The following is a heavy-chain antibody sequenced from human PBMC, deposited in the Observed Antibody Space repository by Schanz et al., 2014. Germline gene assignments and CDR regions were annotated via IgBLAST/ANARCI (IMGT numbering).Heavy chain of an antibody. CDR2: ISAYNGNT. D-gene: IGHD6-19*01. CDR3: ARDVGLASWMDV. Sequence: QVQLVQSGAEVKKPGASVKVSCNSSAYTFTSYGFSWVRQAPGQGLEWMGWISAYNGNTNYARNLQGRVTLTTDTATYTPYLELRSLTSDDTAVYYCARDVGLASWMDVWGQGTTVTVSS. CDR1: AYTFTSYG. J-gene: IGHJ6*02. V-gene: IGHV1-18*01.